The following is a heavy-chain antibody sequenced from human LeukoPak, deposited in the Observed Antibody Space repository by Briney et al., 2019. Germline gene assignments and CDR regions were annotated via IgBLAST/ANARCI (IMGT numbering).Heavy chain of an antibody. J-gene: IGHJ6*03. Sequence: PSETLSLTCTVSGGSISSSSYYWGWIRQPPGKGLEWIGSIYYSGSTYYNPSLKSRVTISVDTSKNQFSLKLSSVTAADTAVYYCARTPRRPWVPYYYMDVWGKGTTVTVSS. CDR2: IYYSGST. CDR1: GGSISSSSYY. V-gene: IGHV4-39*07. CDR3: ARTPRRPWVPYYYMDV. D-gene: IGHD4/OR15-4a*01.